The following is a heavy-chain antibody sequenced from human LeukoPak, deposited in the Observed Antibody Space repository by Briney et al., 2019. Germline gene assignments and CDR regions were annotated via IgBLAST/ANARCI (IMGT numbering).Heavy chain of an antibody. V-gene: IGHV4-34*01. CDR2: INHSGST. J-gene: IGHJ4*02. CDR3: ARREEGACLDY. CDR1: GGSFSGYY. D-gene: IGHD1-26*01. Sequence: PSETLSLTCAVYGGSFSGYYWSWIRQPPGKGLEWIGEINHSGSTNYNPSLKSQVTISVDTSKNQFSLKLSSVTAADTAVYYCARREEGACLDYWGQGTLVTVSS.